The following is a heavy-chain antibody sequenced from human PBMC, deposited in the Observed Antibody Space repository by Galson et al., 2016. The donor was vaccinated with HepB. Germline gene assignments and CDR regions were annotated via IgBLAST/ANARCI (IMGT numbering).Heavy chain of an antibody. Sequence: SCKASGYTFTTYYMHWVRQAPGQGLEWMGLIHPTSGSPNYAQKFQDRVAMTRDTSTSTVYMELSSLRSEDTAVYYCARPRLPFSGDNGYYYYGFDVWGQGTTVTVSS. CDR2: IHPTSGSP. CDR3: ARPRLPFSGDNGYYYYGFDV. D-gene: IGHD4-17*01. V-gene: IGHV1-46*01. J-gene: IGHJ6*02. CDR1: GYTFTTYY.